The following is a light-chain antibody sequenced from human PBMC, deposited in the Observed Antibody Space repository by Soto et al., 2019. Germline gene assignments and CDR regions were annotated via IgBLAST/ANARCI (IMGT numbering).Light chain of an antibody. J-gene: IGKJ2*01. CDR2: LAS. CDR3: MQALHTPYT. CDR1: QSLLYSNGNNY. Sequence: DIVMTQSPLSLPVTPGEPASVSCRSSQSLLYSNGNNYLDWYVQKPGQSPQPLIYLASNRASGVTDRFSGSGSGTDFTLKINRVEAEDVGVYYCMQALHTPYTFGQGTKLEIK. V-gene: IGKV2-28*01.